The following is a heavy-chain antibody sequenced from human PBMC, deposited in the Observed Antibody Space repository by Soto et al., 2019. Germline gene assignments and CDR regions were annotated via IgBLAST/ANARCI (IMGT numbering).Heavy chain of an antibody. J-gene: IGHJ4*02. V-gene: IGHV3-23*01. Sequence: EVQLLESGGGLVQPGGSLRLSCAASGFTFSSYAMSWVRQAPGKGLEWVSAISGSGGSTYYTDSVKGRFTISRDNSKNTLYLQMNSLRAEDTAVYYCAKLSSAAGIHTDFDYWGQGTLVTVSS. D-gene: IGHD6-13*01. CDR1: GFTFSSYA. CDR2: ISGSGGST. CDR3: AKLSSAAGIHTDFDY.